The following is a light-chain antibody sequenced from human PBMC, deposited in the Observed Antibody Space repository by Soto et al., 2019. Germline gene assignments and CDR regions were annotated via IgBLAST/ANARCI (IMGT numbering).Light chain of an antibody. CDR1: QTISSW. V-gene: IGKV1-5*03. Sequence: DIHMTQSPSTLSLSLGDRVTITFLASQTISSWLAWYQQKPGKAPKLLIYKASTLKSGVPSRFSGSGSGTEFTLTISSLQPDDFATYYCQQLFDSPITFGQGTRLEIK. J-gene: IGKJ5*01. CDR3: QQLFDSPIT. CDR2: KAS.